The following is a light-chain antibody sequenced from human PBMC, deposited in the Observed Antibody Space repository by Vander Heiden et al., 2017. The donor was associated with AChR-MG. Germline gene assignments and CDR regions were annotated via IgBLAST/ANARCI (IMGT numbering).Light chain of an antibody. Sequence: SYELTQPPPVSVSPGQTASLTCAGEKLGDKYACWYQQKPGKSPVLVIYQDSKRPSGIPERFSGSNSGNTATLTISGTQAMDEADYYCQAWDSSTVVFGGGTKLTVL. CDR2: QDS. CDR1: KLGDKY. J-gene: IGLJ2*01. V-gene: IGLV3-1*01. CDR3: QAWDSSTVV.